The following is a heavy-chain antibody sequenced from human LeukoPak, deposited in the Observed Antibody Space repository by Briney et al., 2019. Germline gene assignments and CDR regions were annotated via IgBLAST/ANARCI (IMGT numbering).Heavy chain of an antibody. D-gene: IGHD6-13*01. CDR3: ARGQQLAPEFDY. CDR1: GFTFSDYY. CDR2: ISSSSSYT. J-gene: IGHJ4*02. Sequence: PGGSLRLSCAASGFTFSDYYVSWIRQAPGKGLEWVSYISSSSSYTNYADSVKGRFTISRDNAKNSLYLQMNRLRAEDTAVYYCARGQQLAPEFDYWGQGTLVTVSS. V-gene: IGHV3-11*06.